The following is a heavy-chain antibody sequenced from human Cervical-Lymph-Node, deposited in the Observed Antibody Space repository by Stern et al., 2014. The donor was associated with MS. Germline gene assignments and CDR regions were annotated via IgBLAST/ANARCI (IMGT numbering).Heavy chain of an antibody. CDR1: GITFSSNW. CDR3: ATEATGSYDF. J-gene: IGHJ4*02. CDR2: AKQDGSSK. Sequence: MQLVESGGGLVQPGGSLRLSCAASGITFSSNWMSWVRQAPGKGLEWVANAKQDGSSKYYAGSVKGRFTISGDKAKNSLYLQMSSLRVEDTAVYYCATEATGSYDFWGQGTLVTVSS. V-gene: IGHV3-7*01.